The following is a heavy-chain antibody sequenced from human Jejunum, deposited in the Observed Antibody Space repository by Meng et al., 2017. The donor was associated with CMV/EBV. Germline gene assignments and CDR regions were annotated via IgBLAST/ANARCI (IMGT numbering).Heavy chain of an antibody. D-gene: IGHD3-16*01. J-gene: IGHJ4*02. CDR2: IYYSGNT. CDR1: GAAISNGDYY. CDR3: ATRLSASAQIDN. V-gene: IGHV4-30-4*08. Sequence: VSGAAISNGDYYWTWIRQSPGKGLEWIGYIYYSGNTFYNPSLQSRVSISVDTSKNQFSLNLGSVTAADTALYYCATRLSASAQIDNWGQGTLVTVSS.